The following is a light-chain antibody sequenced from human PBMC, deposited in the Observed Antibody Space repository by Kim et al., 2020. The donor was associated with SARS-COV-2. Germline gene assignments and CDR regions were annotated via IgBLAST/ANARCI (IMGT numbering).Light chain of an antibody. V-gene: IGKV1-5*01. CDR1: QSISSW. CDR2: DAS. J-gene: IGKJ5*01. CDR3: QQYKSYSIT. Sequence: DIEMTQSPSTLSASVGDRVTITCRASQSISSWLAWYQQKPGKAPNLLIYDASSLESGVPSRFSGSGSGTEFTLTISSLQPDDFATYYRQQYKSYSITFGQGARLEIK.